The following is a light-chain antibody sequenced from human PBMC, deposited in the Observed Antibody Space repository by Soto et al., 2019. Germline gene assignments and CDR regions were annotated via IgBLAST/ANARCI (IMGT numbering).Light chain of an antibody. CDR2: GAS. CDR3: LQDYDYPYT. V-gene: IGKV3-20*01. CDR1: QSFSSNY. J-gene: IGKJ2*01. Sequence: EIVLTQSPGTLSLSPGERAALSCRASQSFSSNYLAWFQQKPGQAPRLLIYGASSRATGIPDRFSGSGSGTDFTLTISRLEPEDFAVYYCLQDYDYPYTFGQGTTLDIK.